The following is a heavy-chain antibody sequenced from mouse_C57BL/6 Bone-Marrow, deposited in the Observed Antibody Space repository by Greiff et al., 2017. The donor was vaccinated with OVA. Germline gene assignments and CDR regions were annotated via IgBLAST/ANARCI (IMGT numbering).Heavy chain of an antibody. D-gene: IGHD2-1*01. V-gene: IGHV1-54*01. CDR1: GYAFTNYL. J-gene: IGHJ4*01. CDR3: ARGVMVTTRSYAMDY. Sequence: VQLQQSGAELVRPGTSVKVSCKASGYAFTNYLIEWVKQRPGQGLEWIGVINPGSGDTNYNEKFKGKATLTADKSSSTAYMQLSSLTSEDSAVYFGARGVMVTTRSYAMDYWGQGTLVTVSS. CDR2: INPGSGDT.